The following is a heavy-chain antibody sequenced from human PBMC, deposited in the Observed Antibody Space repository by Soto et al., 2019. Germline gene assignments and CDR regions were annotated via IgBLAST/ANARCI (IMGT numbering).Heavy chain of an antibody. CDR1: GFTFSSYW. V-gene: IGHV3-7*03. Sequence: GGSLRLSCAASGFTFSSYWMSWVRQAPGKGLEWVANIKQDGSEKYYVDSVKCRFTISRDNAKNSLYLQMNSLRDEDTAVYYCASYGDTRLYSYYYSVDDWGQRTTVTVS. CDR2: IKQDGSEK. J-gene: IGHJ6*01. D-gene: IGHD3-16*01. CDR3: ASYGDTRLYSYYYSVDD.